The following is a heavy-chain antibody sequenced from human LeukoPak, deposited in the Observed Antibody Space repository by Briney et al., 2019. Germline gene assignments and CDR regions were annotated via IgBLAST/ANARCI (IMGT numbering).Heavy chain of an antibody. Sequence: PSETLSLTCAVYGGSFSGYYWSWIRQAPGKGLEWIGEINHSGSTNYNPSLKSRVTISVDTSKNQFSLKLSSVTAADTAVYYCARGPAYCGGDCYSFDYWGQGTLVTVSS. J-gene: IGHJ4*02. CDR1: GGSFSGYY. CDR3: ARGPAYCGGDCYSFDY. CDR2: INHSGST. V-gene: IGHV4-34*01. D-gene: IGHD2-21*02.